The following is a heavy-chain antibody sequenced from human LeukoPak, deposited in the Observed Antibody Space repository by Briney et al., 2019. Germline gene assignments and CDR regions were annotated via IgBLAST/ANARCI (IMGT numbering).Heavy chain of an antibody. CDR3: ARGTY. CDR1: GLDFSNYA. Sequence: GGSLRLSCVASGLDFSNYAMSWVRQAPGKGLEWVSYISSSGSIIYYADSVKGRFTISRDNAKNSLYLQMNSLRAEDTAVYYCARGTYWGQGTLVTVSS. CDR2: ISSSGSII. J-gene: IGHJ4*02. V-gene: IGHV3-48*03.